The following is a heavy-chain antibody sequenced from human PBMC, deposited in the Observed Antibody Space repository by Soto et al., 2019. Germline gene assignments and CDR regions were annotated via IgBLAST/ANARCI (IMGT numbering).Heavy chain of an antibody. Sequence: GGSLRLSCAASGFTFSSYWMHWVRQAPGKGLVWVSRISDDGRKTNYADSVKGRFTISRDNAKNTVYLQMSSLRAEDTAGYYCARDFSGEQLVRGYWGQGTLVTVSS. D-gene: IGHD6-6*01. CDR2: ISDDGRKT. V-gene: IGHV3-74*01. CDR3: ARDFSGEQLVRGY. CDR1: GFTFSSYW. J-gene: IGHJ4*02.